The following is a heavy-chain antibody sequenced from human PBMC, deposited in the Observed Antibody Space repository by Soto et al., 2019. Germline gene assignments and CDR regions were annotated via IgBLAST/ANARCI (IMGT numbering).Heavy chain of an antibody. CDR3: AKSPGGYYSFDI. Sequence: GGSLRLSCAASGCTFSSYGMHWVRQAPGKGLEWVAVISYDGSNKYYADSVKGRFTISRDNSKNTLYLQMNSLRAEDTAVYYCAKSPGGYYSFDIWGQGTMVTVSS. D-gene: IGHD3-3*01. J-gene: IGHJ3*02. CDR2: ISYDGSNK. V-gene: IGHV3-30*18. CDR1: GCTFSSYG.